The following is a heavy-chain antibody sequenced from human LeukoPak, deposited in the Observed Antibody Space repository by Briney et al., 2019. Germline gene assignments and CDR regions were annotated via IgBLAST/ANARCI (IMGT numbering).Heavy chain of an antibody. CDR2: IGSGGGPT. CDR3: VRDGQGSTPLDY. V-gene: IGHV3-48*02. D-gene: IGHD2-15*01. Sequence: GGSLRLSCAASGFAFSSYNMNWVRQAPGKGLEWISYIGSGGGPTHFADSVRGRFTISRDDAKNSLYLQMNSLRDEDTAVYFCVRDGQGSTPLDYWGQGTLVTISS. CDR1: GFAFSSYN. J-gene: IGHJ4*02.